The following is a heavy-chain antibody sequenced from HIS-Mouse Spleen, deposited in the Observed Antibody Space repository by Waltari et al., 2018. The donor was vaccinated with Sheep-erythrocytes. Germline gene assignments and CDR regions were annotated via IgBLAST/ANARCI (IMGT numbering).Heavy chain of an antibody. J-gene: IGHJ6*02. CDR2: IYTSGST. Sequence: SWIRQPAGKGLEWIGRIYTSGSTNYNPSLKSRVTMSVDTSKNQFSLKLSSVTAADTAVYYCAREAGGSGSSRYYYYGMDVWGQGTTVTVSS. CDR3: AREAGGSGSSRYYYYGMDV. V-gene: IGHV4-4*07. D-gene: IGHD3-10*01.